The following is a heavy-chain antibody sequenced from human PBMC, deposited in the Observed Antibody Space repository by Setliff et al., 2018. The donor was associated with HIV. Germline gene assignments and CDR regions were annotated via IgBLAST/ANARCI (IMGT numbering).Heavy chain of an antibody. CDR2: IYWDDDK. J-gene: IGHJ6*03. CDR1: GFSLSTRGVT. Sequence: SGPTLVNPTQTLTLTCTFSGFSLSTRGVTVGWIRQPPGKALEWLALIYWDDDKRYSPSLKSRLTITKDTSKNQVVLRMTNMDPVDTATYYCAHTLQAPFSHFYYYFYMDVWGQGTTVTVSS. D-gene: IGHD3-3*02. CDR3: AHTLQAPFSHFYYYFYMDV. V-gene: IGHV2-5*02.